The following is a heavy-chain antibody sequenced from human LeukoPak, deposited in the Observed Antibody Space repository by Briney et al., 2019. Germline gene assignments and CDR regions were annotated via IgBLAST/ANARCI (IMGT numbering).Heavy chain of an antibody. CDR1: GGSFSGYY. J-gene: IGHJ3*02. CDR2: INHSGST. Sequence: PSETLSLTCAVYGGSFSGYYWSWIRQPPEKGLEWIGEINHSGSTNYNPSLKSRVTISVDTSKNQFSLKLSSVTAADTAVYYCASYYAIDAFDIWGQGTMVTVSS. D-gene: IGHD3-10*01. V-gene: IGHV4-34*01. CDR3: ASYYAIDAFDI.